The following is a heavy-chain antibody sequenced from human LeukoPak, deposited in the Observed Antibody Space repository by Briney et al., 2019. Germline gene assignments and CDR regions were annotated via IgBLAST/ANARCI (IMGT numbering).Heavy chain of an antibody. Sequence: SVKASCKASGGTFSSYAISWVRQAPGQGLEWMGGIIPIFGTANYAQKFQGRVTITADESTSTAYMELSSLRSEDTAVYYCATYYYDSSGYYYPRDYWGQGTLVTVSS. J-gene: IGHJ4*02. V-gene: IGHV1-69*13. CDR1: GGTFSSYA. CDR2: IIPIFGTA. CDR3: ATYYYDSSGYYYPRDY. D-gene: IGHD3-22*01.